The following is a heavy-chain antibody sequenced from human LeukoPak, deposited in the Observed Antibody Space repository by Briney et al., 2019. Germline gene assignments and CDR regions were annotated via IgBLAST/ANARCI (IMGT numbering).Heavy chain of an antibody. CDR3: ARSPRPQYCSSTSCYGAWFDY. V-gene: IGHV1-69*13. J-gene: IGHJ4*02. CDR1: GGSFNYHA. CDR2: IVPYFDTA. D-gene: IGHD2-2*01. Sequence: HGASVKVSYKASGGSFNYHALTWVRQAPGQGLEWMGGIVPYFDTAIYAQKFQGRVTITADESTSTAYLEVHSLRSDDTAVYFCARSPRPQYCSSTSCYGAWFDYWGQGTLVTVSS.